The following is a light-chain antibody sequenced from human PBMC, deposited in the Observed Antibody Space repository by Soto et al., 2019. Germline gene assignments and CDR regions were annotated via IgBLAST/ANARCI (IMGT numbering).Light chain of an antibody. V-gene: IGLV1-47*01. CDR2: RAS. J-gene: IGLJ2*01. Sequence: QSVLTQRPSASGTPGQRVTISCSGSSSNIGSNYVYWYQQVPGTAPRLLMYRASQRPSGVPDRFSGSKSGTSASLAISGLRSEDEADYYCAAWDDTLKGLVFGGGTKVTVL. CDR1: SSNIGSNY. CDR3: AAWDDTLKGLV.